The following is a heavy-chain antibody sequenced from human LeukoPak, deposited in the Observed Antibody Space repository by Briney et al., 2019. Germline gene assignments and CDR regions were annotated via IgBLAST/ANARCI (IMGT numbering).Heavy chain of an antibody. CDR2: ISSSSSYI. V-gene: IGHV3-21*01. D-gene: IGHD3-9*01. J-gene: IGHJ4*02. CDR1: GFTFSSCS. CDR3: ARRYYDILTASMGSIDY. Sequence: PGGSLRLSCAASGFTFSSCSMNWVRQAPGKGLEWVSSISSSSSYIYYADSVKGRFTISRDSAKNSLYLQMNSLRAEDTAVYYCARRYYDILTASMGSIDYWGQGTLVTVSS.